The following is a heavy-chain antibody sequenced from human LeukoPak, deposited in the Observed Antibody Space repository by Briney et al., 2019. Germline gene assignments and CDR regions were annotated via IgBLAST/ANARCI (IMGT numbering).Heavy chain of an antibody. CDR2: IYTSGST. CDR3: ARQQLSQLYYFDN. J-gene: IGHJ4*02. V-gene: IGHV4-4*07. Sequence: PSETLSLTCTVSGGSISSYYWSWIRHPAGKALEWIGRIYTSGSTNYNPSLKSRVTMSVDTSKNQFSLKLSSVTAADTAVYYCARQQLSQLYYFDNWGQGTLVTVSS. CDR1: GGSISSYY. D-gene: IGHD6-13*01.